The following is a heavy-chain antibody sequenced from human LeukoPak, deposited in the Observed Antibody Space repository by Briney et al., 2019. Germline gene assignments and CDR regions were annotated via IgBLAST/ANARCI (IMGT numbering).Heavy chain of an antibody. CDR1: GFTFSSYA. Sequence: GGSLRLSCAASGFTFSSYAMSWVRQAPGKGLEWVSALSGSGGGTHYADAVKGRFTISRDNSKNTLYLQMNSLRAEDTAVYYCATTMVRELDYWGQGTLVTVSS. CDR3: ATTMVRELDY. V-gene: IGHV3-23*01. CDR2: LSGSGGGT. D-gene: IGHD3-10*01. J-gene: IGHJ4*02.